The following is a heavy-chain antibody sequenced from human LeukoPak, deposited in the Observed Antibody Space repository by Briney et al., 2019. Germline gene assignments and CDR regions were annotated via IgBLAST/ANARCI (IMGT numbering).Heavy chain of an antibody. D-gene: IGHD6-13*01. J-gene: IGHJ4*02. Sequence: PSETLSLTCAVYGGSFSGYYWSWIRQPPGKGLEWIGEINHSGSTNYNPSPKSRVTISVDTSKNQFSLKLSSVTAADTAVYYCARVLGVAAAGRFDYWGQGTLVTVSS. CDR3: ARVLGVAAAGRFDY. CDR1: GGSFSGYY. V-gene: IGHV4-34*01. CDR2: INHSGST.